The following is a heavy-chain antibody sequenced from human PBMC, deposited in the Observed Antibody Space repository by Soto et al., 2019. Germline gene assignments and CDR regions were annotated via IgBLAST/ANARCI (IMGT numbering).Heavy chain of an antibody. Sequence: GASVKVSCKASGYTFTSYSMHWVRQAPGQRLEWMGWINAGNGNTKYSQKFQGRVTITRDTSASTAYMELSSLRSEDTAVYYCARVLGYCSCGSCYSGTNFDYWGQGTLVTVSS. CDR1: GYTFTSYS. J-gene: IGHJ4*02. V-gene: IGHV1-3*01. D-gene: IGHD2-15*01. CDR3: ARVLGYCSCGSCYSGTNFDY. CDR2: INAGNGNT.